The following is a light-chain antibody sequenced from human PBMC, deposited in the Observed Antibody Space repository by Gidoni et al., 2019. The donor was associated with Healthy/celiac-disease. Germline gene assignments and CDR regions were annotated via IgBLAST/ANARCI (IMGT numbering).Light chain of an antibody. Sequence: QSVLTQPPSVSGAPGQRVTISCTGSSANIGAGYDVHWYQQLPGTAPKLLIYGNSKRPSGVPDRFSGPKSGTSASLAITGLQAEDEADYDCQSYDSSLSGSRVFGGGTKLTVL. CDR3: QSYDSSLSGSRV. J-gene: IGLJ2*01. V-gene: IGLV1-40*01. CDR1: SANIGAGYD. CDR2: GNS.